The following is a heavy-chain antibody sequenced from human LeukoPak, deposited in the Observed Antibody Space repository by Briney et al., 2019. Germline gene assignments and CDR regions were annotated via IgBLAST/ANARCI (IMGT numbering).Heavy chain of an antibody. V-gene: IGHV4-59*01. CDR2: IYYSGST. CDR1: GGSISSYY. Sequence: IPSETLSLTCTVSGGSISSYYWSWIRQPPGKGLEWIGYIYYSGSTNYNPSLKSRVTISVDTSKNQFSLKLSSVTAADTAVYYCAREYCGGDCSLPDAFDIWGQGTMVTVSS. CDR3: AREYCGGDCSLPDAFDI. J-gene: IGHJ3*02. D-gene: IGHD2-21*02.